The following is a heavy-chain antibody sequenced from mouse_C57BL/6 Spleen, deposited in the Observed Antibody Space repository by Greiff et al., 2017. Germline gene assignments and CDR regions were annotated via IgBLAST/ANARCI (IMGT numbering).Heavy chain of an antibody. J-gene: IGHJ4*01. V-gene: IGHV1-69*01. CDR2: IDPSDSYT. CDR3: ARFEPYYYAMDY. CDR1: GYTFTSYW. Sequence: QVQLQQPGAELVMPGASVKLSCKASGYTFTSYWMHWVKQRPGQGLEWIGEIDPSDSYTNYNQKFKGKSTLTVDKSSSTAYMQLSSLTSEDAAVYYCARFEPYYYAMDYWGQGTSVTVSS.